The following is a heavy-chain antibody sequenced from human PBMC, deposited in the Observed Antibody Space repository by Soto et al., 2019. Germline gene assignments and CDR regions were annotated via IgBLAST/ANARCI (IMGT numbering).Heavy chain of an antibody. CDR2: IYYSGST. D-gene: IGHD3-22*01. CDR1: GGSISSGDYY. V-gene: IGHV4-30-4*01. J-gene: IGHJ4*02. CDR3: ARVLSGYDSSGYQGY. Sequence: SETLSLTCTVSGGSISSGDYYWRWIRQPPGKGLEWIGYIYYSGSTYYNPSLKSRVTISVDTSKNQFSLKLNSVTAADTAVYYCARVLSGYDSSGYQGYWGQGTLVTVSS.